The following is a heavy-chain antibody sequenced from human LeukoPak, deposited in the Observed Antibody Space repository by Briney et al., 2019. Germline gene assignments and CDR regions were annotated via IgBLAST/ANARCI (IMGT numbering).Heavy chain of an antibody. CDR1: GLVSGFTFSKAW. CDR2: ISGSGGST. J-gene: IGHJ3*02. CDR3: AKSERGDYHDAFDI. Sequence: PWGSLRLSCVASGLVSGFTFSKAWMTWVRQAPGKGLEWVSAISGSGGSTYYADSVKGRFTISRDNSKNTLYLQMNSLRAEDTAVYYCAKSERGDYHDAFDIWGQGTMVTVSS. V-gene: IGHV3-23*01. D-gene: IGHD3-16*01.